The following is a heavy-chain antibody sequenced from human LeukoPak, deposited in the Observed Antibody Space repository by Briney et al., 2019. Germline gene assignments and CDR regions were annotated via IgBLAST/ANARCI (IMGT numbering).Heavy chain of an antibody. J-gene: IGHJ5*02. V-gene: IGHV3-48*01. Sequence: PGGSLRLSCAASGFTFSHYNMNWVRQAPGKGLEWISYIRNDGGSIYYAHSVRGRFTISRDNAKSSLYLQMNSLGAGDTAVYYCARGGDYGDYQGTWGQGTLVTASS. D-gene: IGHD4-17*01. CDR2: IRNDGGSI. CDR3: ARGGDYGDYQGT. CDR1: GFTFSHYN.